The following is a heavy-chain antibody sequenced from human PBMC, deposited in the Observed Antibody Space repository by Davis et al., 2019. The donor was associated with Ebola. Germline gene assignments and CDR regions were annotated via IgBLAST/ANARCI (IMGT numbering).Heavy chain of an antibody. J-gene: IGHJ6*03. Sequence: PSETLSLTCAVYGGSFSGYYWSWIRQPPGKGLEWIGEINHSGSTNYNPSLKNRVTISVDTSKNKFSLKLSSVTAADTAVYYCARAPPVVVPAANFGERYYYYMDVWGKGTTVTVSS. CDR1: GGSFSGYY. D-gene: IGHD2-2*01. CDR2: INHSGST. V-gene: IGHV4-34*01. CDR3: ARAPPVVVPAANFGERYYYYMDV.